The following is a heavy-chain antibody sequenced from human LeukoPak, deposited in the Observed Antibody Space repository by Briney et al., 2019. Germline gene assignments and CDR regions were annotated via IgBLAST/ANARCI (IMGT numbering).Heavy chain of an antibody. J-gene: IGHJ4*02. Sequence: GASVKVSCKASGYTFTRYDINWVRQATGQGLEWMGWMNPKNGNTGHAQKFQGRVTMTRNTSISAAYMELSSLRSEDTAVYYCARAGDLDYWGQGTLVTVSS. CDR2: MNPKNGNT. D-gene: IGHD3-16*01. CDR1: GYTFTRYD. V-gene: IGHV1-8*01. CDR3: ARAGDLDY.